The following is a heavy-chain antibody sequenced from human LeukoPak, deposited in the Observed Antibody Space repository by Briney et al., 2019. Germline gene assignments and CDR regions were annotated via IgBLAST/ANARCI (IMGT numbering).Heavy chain of an antibody. J-gene: IGHJ4*02. CDR3: ARGSNTIFGVVIPPCY. V-gene: IGHV3-30*04. D-gene: IGHD3-3*01. CDR1: GFTFSSYA. CDR2: ISYDGSNK. Sequence: PGGSLRLSCAASGFTFSSYAMHWVRQAPGKGLEWVAVISYDGSNKYYADYVKGRFTISRDNSKNTLYLQMNSLRAEDTAVYYCARGSNTIFGVVIPPCYWGQGTLVTVSS.